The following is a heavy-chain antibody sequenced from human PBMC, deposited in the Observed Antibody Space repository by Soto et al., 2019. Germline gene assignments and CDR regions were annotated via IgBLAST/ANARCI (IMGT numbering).Heavy chain of an antibody. J-gene: IGHJ6*02. V-gene: IGHV3-21*01. CDR2: ISSSSSYI. CDR3: ARVNGGGMDV. Sequence: PVGSLRLSCAASGFTFSSYSMNWVRQAPGKGLEWVSSISSSSSYIYYADSVKGRFTISRDNAKNSLYLQMNSLRAEDTAVYYCARVNGGGMDVWGQGTTVTVSS. D-gene: IGHD2-8*01. CDR1: GFTFSSYS.